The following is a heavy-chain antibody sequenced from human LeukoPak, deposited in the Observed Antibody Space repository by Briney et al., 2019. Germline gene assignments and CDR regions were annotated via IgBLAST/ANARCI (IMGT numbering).Heavy chain of an antibody. Sequence: SETLSLTCTVSGASISTSVYYWGWIRQPPGKGLEWIGTFHYSGNTYYNPSLKSRVTMSADTSKNQFSLRLSSVTAADTAVYYCARRAIVATIDYWGHGTLVTVSS. CDR3: ARRAIVATIDY. J-gene: IGHJ4*01. CDR2: FHYSGNT. V-gene: IGHV4-39*01. CDR1: GASISTSVYY. D-gene: IGHD5-12*01.